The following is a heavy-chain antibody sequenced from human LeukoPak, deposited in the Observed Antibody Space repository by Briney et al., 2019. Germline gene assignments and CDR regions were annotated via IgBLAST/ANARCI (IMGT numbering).Heavy chain of an antibody. D-gene: IGHD1-26*01. V-gene: IGHV3-30*03. Sequence: GGSLRLSCAASGFTFSSYGMHWVRRAPGKGLEWVAVISYDGSNKYYADSVKGRFTISRDNSKNTLYLQMNSLRAEDTAVYYCSVVGAQRPFDYWGQGTLVTVSS. CDR1: GFTFSSYG. J-gene: IGHJ4*02. CDR2: ISYDGSNK. CDR3: SVVGAQRPFDY.